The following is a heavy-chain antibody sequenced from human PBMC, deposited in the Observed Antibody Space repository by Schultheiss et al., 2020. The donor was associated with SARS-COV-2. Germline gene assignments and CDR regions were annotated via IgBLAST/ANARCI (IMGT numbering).Heavy chain of an antibody. J-gene: IGHJ6*02. CDR1: GGSISSYY. Sequence: SETLSLTCTVSGGSISSYYWSWIRQPPGKGLEWIGSIYYSGSTNYNPSLKSQVTISVDTSKNQFSLKLSSVTAADTAVYYCARGTGGGMDVWGQGTTVTVSS. V-gene: IGHV4-59*12. CDR3: ARGTGGGMDV. D-gene: IGHD3-16*01. CDR2: IYYSGST.